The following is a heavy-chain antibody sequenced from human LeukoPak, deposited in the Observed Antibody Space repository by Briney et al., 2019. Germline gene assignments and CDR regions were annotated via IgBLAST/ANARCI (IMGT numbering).Heavy chain of an antibody. V-gene: IGHV1-69*06. Sequence: GASVKVSCKASGGTFSSYAISWVRQAPGQGLEWMGGIIPIFGTANYAQKFQGRVTITADKSTSTAYMELSSLRSEDTAVYYCARGRSFLRGYYFDYWGQGTLVTVSS. D-gene: IGHD3-10*01. CDR2: IIPIFGTA. J-gene: IGHJ4*02. CDR3: ARGRSFLRGYYFDY. CDR1: GGTFSSYA.